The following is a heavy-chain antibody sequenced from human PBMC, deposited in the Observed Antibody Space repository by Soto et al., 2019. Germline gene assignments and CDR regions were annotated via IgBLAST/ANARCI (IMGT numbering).Heavy chain of an antibody. CDR3: ARGAAVAGDYYYGMDV. J-gene: IGHJ6*02. CDR2: MNPNSGNT. D-gene: IGHD6-19*01. CDR1: GYTFTSYD. V-gene: IGHV1-8*01. Sequence: ASVKVSCKASGYTFTSYDINWVRQATGQGLEWMGWMNPNSGNTGYAQKFQGRVTITANTSISTAYMELSSLRSEDTAVYYCARGAAVAGDYYYGMDVWGQGTTVTVS.